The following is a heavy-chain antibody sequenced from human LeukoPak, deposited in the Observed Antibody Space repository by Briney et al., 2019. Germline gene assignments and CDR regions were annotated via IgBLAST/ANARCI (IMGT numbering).Heavy chain of an antibody. D-gene: IGHD4-17*01. CDR3: VRSKSGTYGWFDP. Sequence: SETLSLTCTASGGSITSYYWSWIRQPPGKGLEWIGFIHYTGDAHYNPSLKSRLTISVDTSKNQFSLKVNSVTAADTAVYYCVRSKSGTYGWFDPWGQGTLVTVSS. CDR1: GGSITSYY. V-gene: IGHV4-59*01. CDR2: IHYTGDA. J-gene: IGHJ5*02.